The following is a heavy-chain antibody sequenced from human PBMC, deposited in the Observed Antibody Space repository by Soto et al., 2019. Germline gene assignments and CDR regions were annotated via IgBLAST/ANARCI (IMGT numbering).Heavy chain of an antibody. CDR3: ARSTSSCLSCLPYYYGMDV. Sequence: QVQLVESGGGVVQPGRSLRLSCAASGFTFSSYAMYWVRQAPGKGLEWVAVITYDGSDRYYADSVKGRFTISKDNSKNTLYLQMNSRRTEDTAVYYCARSTSSCLSCLPYYYGMDVWGQGTTVTVSS. CDR2: ITYDGSDR. D-gene: IGHD2-2*01. V-gene: IGHV3-30-3*01. CDR1: GFTFSSYA. J-gene: IGHJ6*02.